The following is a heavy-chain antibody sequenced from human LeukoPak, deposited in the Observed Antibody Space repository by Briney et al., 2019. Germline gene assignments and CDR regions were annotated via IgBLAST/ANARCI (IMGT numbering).Heavy chain of an antibody. CDR2: TSDRGDYT. D-gene: IGHD1-7*01. CDR1: GFTFTSYS. Sequence: GGSLSLSCAASGFTFTSYSMSSVRQAPGKGLEWVSGTSDRGDYTYYADSGKGRFTISRDSSKNTLFLQMNSLRAEDTALYFCARKAQYNGHYPLDYWGQGTLVTVSS. J-gene: IGHJ4*02. V-gene: IGHV3-23*01. CDR3: ARKAQYNGHYPLDY.